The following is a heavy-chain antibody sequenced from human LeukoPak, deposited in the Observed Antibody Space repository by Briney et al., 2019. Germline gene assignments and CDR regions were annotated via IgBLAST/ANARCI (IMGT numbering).Heavy chain of an antibody. J-gene: IGHJ4*02. Sequence: KAGGSLRLSCVASGFTFNKAWMSWVRQAPGKGLEWIARIKSKGDGGTTDYAAPVKGRFAISRDDSIASVYLQMNSLKTEDTAVYYCTTDPLFIQPELDYWGQGTLVTVSS. V-gene: IGHV3-15*01. D-gene: IGHD5-18*01. CDR2: IKSKGDGGTT. CDR1: GFTFNKAW. CDR3: TTDPLFIQPELDY.